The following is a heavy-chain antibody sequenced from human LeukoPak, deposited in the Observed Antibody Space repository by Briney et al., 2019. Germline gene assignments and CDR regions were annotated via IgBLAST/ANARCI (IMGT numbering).Heavy chain of an antibody. CDR1: GYTFTAYY. J-gene: IGHJ4*02. CDR2: IRPGDTRT. Sequence: ASVKVSFKAPGYTFTAYYIQWVRQAPGQGLEWMGTIRPGDTRTTYAQKFQGRVTMTWDMSTTTGYMELSSLRSEDTAVYYCVREKSGGTYDYWGQGTLVTVSS. CDR3: VREKSGGTYDY. V-gene: IGHV1-46*01. D-gene: IGHD3-16*01.